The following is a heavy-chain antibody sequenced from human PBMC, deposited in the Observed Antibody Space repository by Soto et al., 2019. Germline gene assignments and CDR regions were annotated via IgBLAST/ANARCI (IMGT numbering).Heavy chain of an antibody. J-gene: IGHJ1*01. Sequence: QVQLVESGGGVVQPGRSLRLSCAASGFTFSSYGMHWVRQAPGKGLEWVAVIWYDGSNKYYADSVKGRFTISRDNSKNTLYLQMNSLRAEDTAVYYCARDGEFAAYCGGDCYGEEYFQHWGQGTLVTVSS. CDR1: GFTFSSYG. D-gene: IGHD2-21*02. V-gene: IGHV3-33*01. CDR2: IWYDGSNK. CDR3: ARDGEFAAYCGGDCYGEEYFQH.